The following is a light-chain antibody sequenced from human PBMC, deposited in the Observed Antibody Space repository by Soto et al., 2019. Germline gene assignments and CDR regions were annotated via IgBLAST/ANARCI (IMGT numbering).Light chain of an antibody. J-gene: IGKJ4*01. Sequence: DIQMTQSPSSLSASVGDRVTITCRASQGTSNYLAWYQQKPGKAPNLLIHAASNLQSGVPSRFSGSGSGTDFTLTISSLQSEDVATYFCQNYNSAPLTFGGGTKVDIK. CDR3: QNYNSAPLT. CDR2: AAS. CDR1: QGTSNY. V-gene: IGKV1-27*01.